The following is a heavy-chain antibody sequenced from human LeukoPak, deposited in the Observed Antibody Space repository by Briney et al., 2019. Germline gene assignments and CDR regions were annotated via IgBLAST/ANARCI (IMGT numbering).Heavy chain of an antibody. CDR1: GFTFSSYT. J-gene: IGHJ4*02. V-gene: IGHV3-48*01. CDR3: ARDTVGPPDY. Sequence: GGSLRLSCAASGFTFSSYTMNWVRQAPGRGLEWLSYITSSSSTIYYADSVKGRFTISRDNAKNSLYLQMNSLRVEDTAVYFCARDTVGPPDYWGQGTLVTVSS. D-gene: IGHD4-23*01. CDR2: ITSSSSTI.